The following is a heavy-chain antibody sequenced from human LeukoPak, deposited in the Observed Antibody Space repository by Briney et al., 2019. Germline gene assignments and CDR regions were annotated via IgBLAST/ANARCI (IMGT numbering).Heavy chain of an antibody. CDR2: INPSGGST. Sequence: GASVKVSCTASGYTFTIYYMHWVRQAPGQGLEWMGIINPSGGSTSYAQKFQGRVTMTRDTSTSTVYMELSSLRSEDTAVYYCARGTVTTWVFDYWGQGTLVTVSS. CDR3: ARGTVTTWVFDY. J-gene: IGHJ4*02. CDR1: GYTFTIYY. D-gene: IGHD4-17*01. V-gene: IGHV1-46*01.